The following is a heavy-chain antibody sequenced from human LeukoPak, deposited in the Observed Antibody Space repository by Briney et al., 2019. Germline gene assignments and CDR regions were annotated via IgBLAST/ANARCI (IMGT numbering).Heavy chain of an antibody. J-gene: IGHJ4*02. CDR2: IISDGSST. CDR3: VRILGG. V-gene: IGHV3-74*01. D-gene: IGHD3-16*01. CDR1: GFTFSSHC. Sequence: GRCLRLACAAAGFTFSSHCMHWVRQAPGKGLVWVSRIISDGSSTSYADSVKGPFNTSRDNVKTTMYLHMNSLRGEDTAVYYCVRILGGWGQGALVS.